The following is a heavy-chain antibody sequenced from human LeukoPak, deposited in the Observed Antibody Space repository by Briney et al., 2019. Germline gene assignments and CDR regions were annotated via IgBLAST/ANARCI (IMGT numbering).Heavy chain of an antibody. CDR1: GGSISSYY. V-gene: IGHV4-59*01. CDR2: IYYSGST. Sequence: SETLSLTCTVSGGSISSYYWSWIRQPPGKGLEWIGYIYYSGSTNYNPSLKSRVTISVDTSKNQSSLKLSSVTAADTAVYYCARANRDYGGNDYWGQGTLVTVSS. CDR3: ARANRDYGGNDY. D-gene: IGHD4-23*01. J-gene: IGHJ4*02.